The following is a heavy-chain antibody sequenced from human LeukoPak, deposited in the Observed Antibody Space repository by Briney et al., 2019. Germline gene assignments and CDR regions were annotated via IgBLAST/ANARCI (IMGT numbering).Heavy chain of an antibody. J-gene: IGHJ4*02. CDR2: ISGSGGST. V-gene: IGHV3-23*01. CDR3: AKDNCDDSSGFELNFDY. Sequence: GGSLRLSCVASGFTFSSYAMSWVRQAPGKGLEWVSAISGSGGSTYYADSVKGRFTISRDNSKNTLYLQMNSLRAEDTAVYYCAKDNCDDSSGFELNFDYWGQGTLVTVSS. D-gene: IGHD3-22*01. CDR1: GFTFSSYA.